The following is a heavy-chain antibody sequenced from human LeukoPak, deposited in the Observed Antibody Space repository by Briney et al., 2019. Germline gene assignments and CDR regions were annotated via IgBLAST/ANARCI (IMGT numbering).Heavy chain of an antibody. D-gene: IGHD3-16*01. V-gene: IGHV3-23*01. CDR1: GFTFSSYA. CDR3: AGRYYDYVNPAEY. Sequence: GGSLRLSCAASGFTFSSYAMSWVRQAPGKGLEWVSAISGSGGSAYYADSVKGRFTISRDNSKNTLYLQMNSLRAEDTAVYYCAGRYYDYVNPAEYWGQGTLVTVSS. J-gene: IGHJ4*02. CDR2: ISGSGGSA.